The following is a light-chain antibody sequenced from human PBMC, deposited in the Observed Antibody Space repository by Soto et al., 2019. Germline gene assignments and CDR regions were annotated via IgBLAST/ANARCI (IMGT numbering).Light chain of an antibody. CDR3: QKYGSSPLT. J-gene: IGKJ4*01. Sequence: EIVLTQSPGTLSLSPGERATLSCRASQSVSSSYLAWYQQKPGQAPRLLIYGASSRATGIPDRFSGSGSGTVFTLTISRLEPEDFAVYYCQKYGSSPLTFGGGTKVEIK. CDR1: QSVSSSY. V-gene: IGKV3-20*01. CDR2: GAS.